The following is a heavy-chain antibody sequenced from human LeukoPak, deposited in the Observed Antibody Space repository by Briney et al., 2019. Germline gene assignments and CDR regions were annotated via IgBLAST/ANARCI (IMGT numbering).Heavy chain of an antibody. CDR3: ARRTASGYSYASTFYYFDY. J-gene: IGHJ4*02. CDR2: IYYSGST. CDR1: GVSISSYY. Sequence: PSETLSLTCTVSGVSISSYYWSWIRQPPGKGLEWIGYIYYSGSTNYNPSLKSRVTISVDTSKNQFSLKLSSVTAADTAVYYCARRTASGYSYASTFYYFDYWGQGTLVTVSS. V-gene: IGHV4-59*08. D-gene: IGHD5-18*01.